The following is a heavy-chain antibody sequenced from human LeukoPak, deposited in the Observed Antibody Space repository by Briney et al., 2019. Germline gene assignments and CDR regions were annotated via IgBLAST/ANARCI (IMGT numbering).Heavy chain of an antibody. CDR2: IYPGDSDT. Sequence: GESLKISCKGSGYSFTSYWIGWVRQMPGKGLEWMGIIYPGDSDTRYSPSFQGQVTISADKSISTAYLQWSSLKASDTAMYYCATSARPATRSTEFDPWGQGTLVTVSS. CDR3: ATSARPATRSTEFDP. D-gene: IGHD5-12*01. V-gene: IGHV5-51*01. CDR1: GYSFTSYW. J-gene: IGHJ5*02.